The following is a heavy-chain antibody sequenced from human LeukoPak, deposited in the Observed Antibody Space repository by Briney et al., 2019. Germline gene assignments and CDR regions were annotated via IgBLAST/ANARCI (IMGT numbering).Heavy chain of an antibody. CDR1: GFTFSSYA. Sequence: TGGSLRLSCAASGFTFSSYAMSWVRQAPGKGLEWVSAISGSGGSTYYADSVKGRFTISRDNSKNTLYLQMNSLRAEHTAVYYCAKFVVPAAIIRYYFDYWGQGTLVTVSS. CDR3: AKFVVPAAIIRYYFDY. D-gene: IGHD2-2*02. CDR2: ISGSGGST. J-gene: IGHJ4*02. V-gene: IGHV3-23*01.